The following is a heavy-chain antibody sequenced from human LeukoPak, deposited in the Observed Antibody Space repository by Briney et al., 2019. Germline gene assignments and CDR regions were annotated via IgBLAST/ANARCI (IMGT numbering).Heavy chain of an antibody. V-gene: IGHV4-61*02. J-gene: IGHJ6*03. Sequence: MPSQTLSLTCTVSGGSISSGSYYWSWIRQPVGKGLEWIGRIYTSGSTNYNPSLKSRVTISVDTSKNQFSLKLSSVTAADTAVYYCARDRRQWLVNVDYYYYMDVWGKGTTVTVSS. CDR3: ARDRRQWLVNVDYYYYMDV. CDR1: GGSISSGSYY. CDR2: IYTSGST. D-gene: IGHD6-19*01.